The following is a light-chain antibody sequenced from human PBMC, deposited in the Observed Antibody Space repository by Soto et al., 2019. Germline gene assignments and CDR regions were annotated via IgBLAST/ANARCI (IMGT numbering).Light chain of an antibody. CDR3: QRYNDFQYV. V-gene: IGKV1-5*03. CDR2: KAI. Sequence: DIQMTQSPSTLSAFVGDRVTITCRASQSISNWLAWYQQKPGKAPKLLIYKAINLQSGVPSRFSGSGSGTEFNLTISGLQPDDFATYYCQRYNDFQYVFGQGTKL. J-gene: IGKJ2*01. CDR1: QSISNW.